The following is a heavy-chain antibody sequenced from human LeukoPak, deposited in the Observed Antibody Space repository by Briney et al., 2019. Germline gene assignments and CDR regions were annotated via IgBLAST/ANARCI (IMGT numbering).Heavy chain of an antibody. J-gene: IGHJ4*02. V-gene: IGHV3-23*01. CDR3: AKDRAYYSDSSGYYLVRAYDY. D-gene: IGHD3-22*01. CDR2: ISGNGGST. Sequence: PGGSLRLSCAASGFTFSSYAMSWVRQAPGKGLEWVSAISGNGGSTYYADSVKGRFTISRDNSKNTLYLQMNSLRAEDTAVYYCAKDRAYYSDSSGYYLVRAYDYWGQGTLVTVSS. CDR1: GFTFSSYA.